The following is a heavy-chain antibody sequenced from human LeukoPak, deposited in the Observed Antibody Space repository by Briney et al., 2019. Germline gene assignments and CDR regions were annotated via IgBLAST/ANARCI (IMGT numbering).Heavy chain of an antibody. Sequence: GGSLRLSCAASGFTFSNYWMHWVRQAPGKGLVWVSRINSAGSSTTYADSVKGRFTISRDNAKNTVYLQMNSLRAEDTAMYYCARASVSLRYFDWYENGAFDIWGQGTMVTVSS. J-gene: IGHJ3*02. D-gene: IGHD3-9*01. CDR2: INSAGSST. V-gene: IGHV3-74*01. CDR1: GFTFSNYW. CDR3: ARASVSLRYFDWYENGAFDI.